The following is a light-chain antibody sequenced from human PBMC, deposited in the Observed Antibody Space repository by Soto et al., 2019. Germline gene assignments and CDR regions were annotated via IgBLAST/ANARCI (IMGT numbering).Light chain of an antibody. CDR3: AAWDASLNGYV. CDR1: SSNIGSKT. Sequence: SALTQPPSASGTPGQGVTISCSGSSSNIGSKTVNWYQQLPGTVPKLLIYNSYQRPSGVPDRFSGSKSGTSASLAISGLQSEDEADYYCAAWDASLNGYVFGAGTKVTVL. CDR2: NSY. V-gene: IGLV1-44*01. J-gene: IGLJ1*01.